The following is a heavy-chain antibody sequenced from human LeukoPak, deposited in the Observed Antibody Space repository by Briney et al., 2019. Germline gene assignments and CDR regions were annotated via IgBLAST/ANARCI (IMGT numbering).Heavy chain of an antibody. D-gene: IGHD2-15*01. J-gene: IGHJ1*01. CDR3: ARGPYCSGGSCPTSYFQH. Sequence: GGSLTLSCAASGFTFSSYGMHWVRQAPGKGLEWVAVIWYDGSNKYYADSVKGRFTISRDNSKNTLYLQMNSLRAEDTAVYYCARGPYCSGGSCPTSYFQHWGQGTLVTVSS. CDR2: IWYDGSNK. V-gene: IGHV3-33*01. CDR1: GFTFSSYG.